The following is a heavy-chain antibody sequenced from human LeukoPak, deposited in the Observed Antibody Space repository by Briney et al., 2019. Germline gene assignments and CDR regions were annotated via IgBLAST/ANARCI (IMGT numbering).Heavy chain of an antibody. CDR2: I. V-gene: IGHV3-53*04. D-gene: IGHD2-21*01. CDR3: ARGHMVASYYFDY. Sequence: PGGSLRLSCAASGFTVSSNYMSWVRQAPGQGLEWVSVISVKGRFTISRHNSKNTLYLQMNSLRAEDTAVYYCARGHMVASYYFDYWGQGTLVSVSS. J-gene: IGHJ4*02. CDR1: GFTVSSNY.